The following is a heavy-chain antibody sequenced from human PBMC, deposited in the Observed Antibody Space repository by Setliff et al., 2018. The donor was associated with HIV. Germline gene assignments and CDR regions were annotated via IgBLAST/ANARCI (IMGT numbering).Heavy chain of an antibody. J-gene: IGHJ4*02. CDR1: GGSFSAYY. CDR3: ATHRKHRHYYDSSGPMR. Sequence: KASETLSLTCAVYGGSFSAYYWSWIRQPPGKGLEWVGEIDHSGTTNYNPSLKSRLILSVDSSKNQFSLNLTSLTAADTAVYYCATHRKHRHYYDSSGPMRGGQGTLVTVSS. D-gene: IGHD3-22*01. V-gene: IGHV4-34*01. CDR2: IDHSGTT.